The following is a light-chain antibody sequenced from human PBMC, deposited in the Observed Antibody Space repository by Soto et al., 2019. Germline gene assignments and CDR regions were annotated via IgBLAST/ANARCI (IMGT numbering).Light chain of an antibody. CDR1: SSDVGTYNY. Sequence: QSDLTQPASVSGSPGQSITISCTGTSSDVGTYNYVSWYQQHPGKAPKLIIFEVSDRPSGVSNRFSGSKSGNTASLTISGLHADDEADYYCSSYTTRSTLWVVFGGGTKLTVL. V-gene: IGLV2-14*01. CDR2: EVS. CDR3: SSYTTRSTLWVV. J-gene: IGLJ3*02.